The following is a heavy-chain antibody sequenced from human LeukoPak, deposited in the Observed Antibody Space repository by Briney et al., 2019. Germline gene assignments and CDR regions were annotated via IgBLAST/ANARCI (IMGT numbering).Heavy chain of an antibody. V-gene: IGHV3-7*05. CDR1: GFTFSSYW. CDR2: IKKDGSEK. Sequence: GGSLRLSCAASGFTFSSYWMSWVRQAPGKGLEWVANIKKDGSEKYYVDSVKDRFTISRDNARNSLYLQMNSLRAEDTVVYYCARDFYGPYYYYGMDVWGQGTTVTVS. CDR3: ARDFYGPYYYYGMDV. D-gene: IGHD4-17*01. J-gene: IGHJ6*02.